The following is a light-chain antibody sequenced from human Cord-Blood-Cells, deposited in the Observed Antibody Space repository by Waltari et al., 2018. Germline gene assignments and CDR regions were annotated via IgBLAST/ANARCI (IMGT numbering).Light chain of an antibody. V-gene: IGLV2-23*01. CDR3: CSYAGSSTHVV. J-gene: IGLJ2*01. CDR2: EGS. CDR1: SSDVGSYNL. Sequence: QSALTQPASVSGSPGQSITISCTGTSSDVGSYNLVSWYQQHPGKAPKLMIYEGSKRPSGVSKRFSGSKSGNTASLTISGRQAEDEADYYCCSYAGSSTHVVFGGGTKLTVL.